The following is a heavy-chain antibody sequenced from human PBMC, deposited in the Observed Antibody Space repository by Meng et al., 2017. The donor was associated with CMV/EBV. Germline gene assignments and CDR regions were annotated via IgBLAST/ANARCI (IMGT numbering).Heavy chain of an antibody. V-gene: IGHV4-34*01. J-gene: IGHJ5*02. CDR3: ARGGNWFDP. Sequence: VTPAHGGTLLWRSWKTLSPTCAVYGGSFSGYYVRLIRRPPGKGLEWIGEINHSGSTNYNPSLKSRVTISVDTSKNQFSLKLSSVTDADTDVYYCARGGNWFDPWGQGTLVTVSS. CDR2: INHSGST. CDR1: GGSFSGYY.